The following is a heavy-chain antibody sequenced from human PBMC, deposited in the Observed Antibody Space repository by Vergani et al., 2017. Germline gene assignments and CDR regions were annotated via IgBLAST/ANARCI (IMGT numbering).Heavy chain of an antibody. Sequence: QVQLVESGGGVVQPGRSLRLSCAASGFTFSNYGMHWVRQAPGKGVEWVSVIWFDGSNTYYADSVKGRFTISRDKSKNTLYLQMNSLRAEDTAVYYCASXNYDSSGYYFANYWYFDLWGRGTLVTVSS. CDR2: IWFDGSNT. J-gene: IGHJ2*01. V-gene: IGHV3-33*01. CDR3: ASXNYDSSGYYFANYWYFDL. CDR1: GFTFSNYG. D-gene: IGHD3-22*01.